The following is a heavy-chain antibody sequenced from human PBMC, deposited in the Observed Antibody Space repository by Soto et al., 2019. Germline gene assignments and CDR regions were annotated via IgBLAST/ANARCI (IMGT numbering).Heavy chain of an antibody. V-gene: IGHV4-59*01. Sequence: LSLTCTVSGGSISSYYWSWIRQPPGKGLEWIGYIYYSGSTNYNPSLKSRVTISVDTSKNQFSLKPSSVTAADTAVYYCARGFGITIFGVVRDWGQGTLVTVSS. J-gene: IGHJ4*02. CDR1: GGSISSYY. CDR2: IYYSGST. CDR3: ARGFGITIFGVVRD. D-gene: IGHD3-3*01.